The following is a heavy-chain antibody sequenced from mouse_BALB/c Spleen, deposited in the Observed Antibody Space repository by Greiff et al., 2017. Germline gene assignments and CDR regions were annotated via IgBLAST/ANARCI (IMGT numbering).Heavy chain of an antibody. V-gene: IGHV1-9*01. D-gene: IGHD2-4*01. J-gene: IGHJ2*01. CDR3: ARSGGYDYDERSDY. CDR1: GYTFSSYW. Sequence: QVQLQQSGAELMKPGASVKISCKATGYTFSSYWIEWVKQRPGHGLEWIGEILPGSGSTNYNEKFKGKATFTADTSSNTAYMQLSSLTSEDSAVYYCARSGGYDYDERSDYWGQGTTLTVSS. CDR2: ILPGSGST.